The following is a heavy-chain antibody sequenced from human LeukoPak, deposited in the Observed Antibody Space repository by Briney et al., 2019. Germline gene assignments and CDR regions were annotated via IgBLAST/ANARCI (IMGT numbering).Heavy chain of an antibody. D-gene: IGHD5-24*01. J-gene: IGHJ4*02. Sequence: ASVKVSCKASGYTLTGYCMHWVRQAPGQGLEWLGWINTKSGATNYAQNFQGRVTMTRDTSMSTTYMELKRLRSDDTAVYYCARAVRRDGYNLNYWGQGTLVTVSS. CDR3: ARAVRRDGYNLNY. CDR2: INTKSGAT. V-gene: IGHV1-2*02. CDR1: GYTLTGYC.